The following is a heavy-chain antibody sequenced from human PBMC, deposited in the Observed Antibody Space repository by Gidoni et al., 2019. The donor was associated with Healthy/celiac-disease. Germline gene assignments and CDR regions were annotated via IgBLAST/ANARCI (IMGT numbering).Heavy chain of an antibody. V-gene: IGHV3-33*01. J-gene: IGHJ3*02. Sequence: QVQLVESGGGVVQPGRSLRLSCAASGFTFSSYGMHWVRQAPGKGLEWVAVIWYDGSNKYYADSVKGRFTISRDNSKNTLYLQMNSLRAEDTAVYYCARDGFSPATECSSTSCGAFDIWGQGTMVTVSS. CDR3: ARDGFSPATECSSTSCGAFDI. CDR1: GFTFSSYG. CDR2: IWYDGSNK. D-gene: IGHD2-2*01.